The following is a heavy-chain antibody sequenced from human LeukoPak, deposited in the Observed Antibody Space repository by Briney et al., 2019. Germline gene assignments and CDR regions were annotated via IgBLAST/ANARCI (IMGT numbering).Heavy chain of an antibody. CDR1: GFTFSSCA. J-gene: IGHJ4*02. CDR3: AKVWIVSPDY. D-gene: IGHD3-22*01. CDR2: ISGSGGST. Sequence: PGGSLRLSCAASGFTFSSCAMSWVRQAPGKGLEWVSAISGSGGSTYCADSVKGRFTISRDNSKNTLYLQMNRLRAEDTAVYYCAKVWIVSPDYWGQGTLVTVSS. V-gene: IGHV3-23*01.